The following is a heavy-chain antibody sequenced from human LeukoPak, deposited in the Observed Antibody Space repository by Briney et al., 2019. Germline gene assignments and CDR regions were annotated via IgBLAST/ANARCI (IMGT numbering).Heavy chain of an antibody. J-gene: IGHJ4*02. CDR2: IKQDGSEE. D-gene: IGHD6-19*01. V-gene: IGHV3-7*03. CDR1: GLTFSSYW. CDR3: AGGAGWLIDY. Sequence: PGGSLRLSCAASGLTFSSYWMNWVRQAPGKGLKWVTNIKQDGSEEHYVDSVKGRFTISRDNAKNSVYLQMNSLRAEDTAMYYCAGGAGWLIDYWGQGALVTVSS.